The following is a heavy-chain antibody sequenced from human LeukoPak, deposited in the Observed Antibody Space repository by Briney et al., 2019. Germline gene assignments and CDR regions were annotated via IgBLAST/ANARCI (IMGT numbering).Heavy chain of an antibody. Sequence: SETLSLTCAVYGGSFTEYHWSWIRQPPGKSLEWIGEIHYTGRTHYNPSLTSRVTISVDTSKNKFSLKLRSVTAADTAVYYCALHSKPRDHGEYRSALDIWGQGTMVTVSS. V-gene: IGHV4-34*01. CDR3: ALHSKPRDHGEYRSALDI. CDR2: IHYTGRT. J-gene: IGHJ3*02. D-gene: IGHD4-17*01. CDR1: GGSFTEYH.